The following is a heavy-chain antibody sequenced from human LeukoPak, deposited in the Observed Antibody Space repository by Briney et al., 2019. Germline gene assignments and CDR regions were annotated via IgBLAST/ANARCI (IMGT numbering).Heavy chain of an antibody. CDR2: IYYSGST. D-gene: IGHD3-22*01. Sequence: SETLSLTCTVSGVSISSGDYYWSWIRQSPEKGLEWIAYIYYSGSTYYNPSLKTRVTISRDTSKNQFSLKLSSVTAADTAVYYCARADFYDRSGGFDYWGQGILVTVSS. J-gene: IGHJ4*02. V-gene: IGHV4-30-4*01. CDR1: GVSISSGDYY. CDR3: ARADFYDRSGGFDY.